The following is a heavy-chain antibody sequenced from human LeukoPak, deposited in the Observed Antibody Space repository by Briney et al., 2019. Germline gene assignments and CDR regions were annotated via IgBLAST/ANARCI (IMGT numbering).Heavy chain of an antibody. J-gene: IGHJ3*02. CDR1: GGSISSYY. Sequence: KPSETLSLTCTVSGGSISSYYWNWIRQPPGKGLEWIGHIHYTGSTNYNPSLKSRVTISVDTSKNQFSLKLSSVTAADTAVYYCARDAHFSDAFDIWGQGTMVTVSS. CDR2: IHYTGST. CDR3: ARDAHFSDAFDI. V-gene: IGHV4-59*12.